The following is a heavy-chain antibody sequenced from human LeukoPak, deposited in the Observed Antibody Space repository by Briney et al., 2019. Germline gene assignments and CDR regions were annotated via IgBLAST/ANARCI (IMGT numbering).Heavy chain of an antibody. V-gene: IGHV4-30-2*01. D-gene: IGHD6-13*01. Sequence: SQTLSLTCAVSGGSISSGGYSGSWIRQPPGKGLEWIGYIYHSGSTYYNPSLKSRVTISVDTSKNQFSLKLSSVTAADTAVYYCARDWVYGRRAAAGNNDAFDIWGQGTMVTVSS. CDR1: GGSISSGGYS. CDR3: ARDWVYGRRAAAGNNDAFDI. J-gene: IGHJ3*02. CDR2: IYHSGST.